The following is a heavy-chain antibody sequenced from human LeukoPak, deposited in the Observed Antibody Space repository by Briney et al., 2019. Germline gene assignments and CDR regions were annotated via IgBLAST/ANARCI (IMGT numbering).Heavy chain of an antibody. CDR3: AKVARGGDCYSY. CDR1: GFIFSSYA. J-gene: IGHJ4*02. Sequence: GGSLRLSCAASGFIFSSYAMSWVRQAPGEGLEWVSTISGSGGSTYYADSVKGRFTISRDNSKNTLYLQMNSLRAEDTAVYYCAKVARGGDCYSYWGQGTLVTVSS. CDR2: ISGSGGST. V-gene: IGHV3-23*01. D-gene: IGHD2-21*02.